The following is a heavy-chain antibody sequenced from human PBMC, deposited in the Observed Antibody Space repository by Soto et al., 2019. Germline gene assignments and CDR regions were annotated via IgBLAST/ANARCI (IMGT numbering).Heavy chain of an antibody. CDR1: GFTFSNAW. D-gene: IGHD3-3*01. J-gene: IGHJ6*02. CDR2: IKSKTDGGTT. CDR3: TTNVLRFLEWLTYNYYYYGMDV. Sequence: GGSLRLSCAASGFTFSNAWMSWVRQAPGKGLEWVGRIKSKTDGGTTDYAAPVKGRFTISRDDSKNTLYLQMNSLKTEDTAVYYCTTNVLRFLEWLTYNYYYYGMDVWGQGTTVTVSS. V-gene: IGHV3-15*01.